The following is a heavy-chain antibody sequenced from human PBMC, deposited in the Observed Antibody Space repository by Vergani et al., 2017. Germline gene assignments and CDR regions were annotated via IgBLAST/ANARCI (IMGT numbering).Heavy chain of an antibody. J-gene: IGHJ6*02. CDR3: ARLPSMSSSRYYYYYGMDV. CDR2: MNPNSGNT. CDR1: GYTFTGYY. V-gene: IGHV1-8*02. D-gene: IGHD6-6*01. Sequence: QVQLVQSGAEVKKPGASVKVSCKASGYTFTGYYMHWVRQAPGQGLEWMGWMNPNSGNTGYAQKFQGRVTMARNDSISTAYMELSSLRSEDTAVYYCARLPSMSSSRYYYYYGMDVWGQGTTVTVSS.